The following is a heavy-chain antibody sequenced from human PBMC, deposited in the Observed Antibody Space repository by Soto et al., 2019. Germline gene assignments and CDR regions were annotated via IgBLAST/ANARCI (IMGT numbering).Heavy chain of an antibody. CDR3: ARVIWSGHLTSDL. D-gene: IGHD3-3*01. V-gene: IGHV3-48*02. J-gene: IGHJ5*02. CDR1: GFTFSSNS. Sequence: EVQVVESGGGLVQPGGSLRLSCAASGFTFSSNSMNSVRQAPGKGLEWISYISSSSSTIYADSVKGRVTITRDNAKNSLYLQTNSLRDEDTAVYYCARVIWSGHLTSDLWGQGTLVTVSS. CDR2: ISSSSSTI.